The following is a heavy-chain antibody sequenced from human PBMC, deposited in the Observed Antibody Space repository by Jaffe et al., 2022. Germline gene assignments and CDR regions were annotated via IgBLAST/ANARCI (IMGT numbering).Heavy chain of an antibody. CDR1: GFTFSSYG. CDR3: AKVGGIAAAGIPYYYYYYMDV. D-gene: IGHD6-13*01. J-gene: IGHJ6*03. V-gene: IGHV3-30*02. Sequence: QVQLVESGGGVVQPGGSLRLSCAASGFTFSSYGMHWVRQAPGKGLEWVAFIRYDGSNKYYADSVKGRFTISRDNSKNTLYLQMNSLRAEDTAVYYCAKVGGIAAAGIPYYYYYYMDVWGKGTTVTVSS. CDR2: IRYDGSNK.